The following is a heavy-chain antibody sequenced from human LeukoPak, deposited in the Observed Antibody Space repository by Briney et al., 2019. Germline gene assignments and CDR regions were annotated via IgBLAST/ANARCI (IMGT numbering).Heavy chain of an antibody. V-gene: IGHV3-20*04. Sequence: GGSLRLSCAASGFTFDDYGMSWVRQAPGKGLEWGSDINWNGGSTGYADSVKGRFTMSRDNSKNTLYLQMNSLRAEDTAVYYCAKDPEWELLGFDYWGQGTLVTVSS. D-gene: IGHD1-26*01. CDR2: INWNGGST. CDR1: GFTFDDYG. CDR3: AKDPEWELLGFDY. J-gene: IGHJ4*02.